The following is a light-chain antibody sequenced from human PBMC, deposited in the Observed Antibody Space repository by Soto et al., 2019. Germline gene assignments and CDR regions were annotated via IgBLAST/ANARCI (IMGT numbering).Light chain of an antibody. J-gene: IGKJ4*01. CDR3: QKYDSAASLT. Sequence: DIQMTQSTSSLSASVGDRVTVTCRASQGISIYLAWYQQKPGKVPKLLIYAASTLQPGVPSRFSGSGSGTDFTLTISSLQPEDVATYYCQKYDSAASLTFGGGTKVEIK. CDR2: AAS. CDR1: QGISIY. V-gene: IGKV1-27*01.